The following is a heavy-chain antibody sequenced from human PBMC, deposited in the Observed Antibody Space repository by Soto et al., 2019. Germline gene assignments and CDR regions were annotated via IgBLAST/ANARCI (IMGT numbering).Heavy chain of an antibody. CDR2: INHSGST. J-gene: IGHJ6*02. V-gene: IGHV4-34*01. Sequence: SDTLSLTCAVYGGSFSGYYWSWIRQPPGKGLEWIGEINHSGSTNYNPSLKSRVTISVDTSKNQFSLKLSSVTAADTAVYYCARGLKRAFLYSPFNYYGMDVWGQGTTVTVSS. CDR3: ARGLKRAFLYSPFNYYGMDV. CDR1: GGSFSGYY. D-gene: IGHD2-8*01.